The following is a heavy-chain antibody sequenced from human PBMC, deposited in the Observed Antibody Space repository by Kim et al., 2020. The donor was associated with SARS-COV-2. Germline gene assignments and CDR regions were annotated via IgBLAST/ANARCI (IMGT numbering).Heavy chain of an antibody. CDR3: ARGPSYDILTGYYPPGWFDP. Sequence: RFTISRDNSKNTLYLQMNSLRAEDTAVYYCARGPSYDILTGYYPPGWFDPWGQGTLVTVSS. D-gene: IGHD3-9*01. V-gene: IGHV3-53*01. J-gene: IGHJ5*02.